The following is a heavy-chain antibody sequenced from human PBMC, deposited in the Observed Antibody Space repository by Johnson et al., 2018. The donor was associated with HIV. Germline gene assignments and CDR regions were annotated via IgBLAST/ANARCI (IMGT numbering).Heavy chain of an antibody. CDR2: ISKDGSNK. V-gene: IGHV3-30*04. J-gene: IGHJ3*02. CDR3: ARGLGENYPYPPDAFDI. Sequence: QVQLVESGGGVVQPGRSLRLSCAASGFTFSSHAMHWVRQAPGKGLEWVAGISKDGSNKYYVDSVKGRFSISRDNAKNSLFLEMNSLRAEDTAVYFCARGLGENYPYPPDAFDIWGQGTMVTVSS. D-gene: IGHD1-7*01. CDR1: GFTFSSHA.